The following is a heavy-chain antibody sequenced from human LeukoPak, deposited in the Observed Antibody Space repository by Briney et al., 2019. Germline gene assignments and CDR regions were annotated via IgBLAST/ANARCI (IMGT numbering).Heavy chain of an antibody. V-gene: IGHV3-21*01. CDR2: ISTSSTYI. J-gene: IGHJ4*02. Sequence: GGSLRLSCAASGFTFSSYSMNWVHQAPGKGLEWVSSISTSSTYIYYADSVKGRFTISRDNAKNSLYLQMNSLRAEDTAVYYCARDMTSNYWGQGTLVTVSS. CDR3: ARDMTSNY. D-gene: IGHD4-11*01. CDR1: GFTFSSYS.